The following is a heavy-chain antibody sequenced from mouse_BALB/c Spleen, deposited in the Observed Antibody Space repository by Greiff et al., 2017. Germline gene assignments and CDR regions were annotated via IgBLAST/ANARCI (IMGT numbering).Heavy chain of an antibody. D-gene: IGHD1-1*01. CDR3: AREGPTTAWFAY. CDR1: GDSITSGY. Sequence: EVMLVESGPSLVKPSQTLSLTCSVTGDSITSGYWNWIRKFPGNKLEYMGYISYSGSTYYNPSLKSRISITRDTSKNQYYLQLNSVTTEDTATYYCAREGPTTAWFAYWGQGTLVTVSA. J-gene: IGHJ3*01. V-gene: IGHV3-8*02. CDR2: ISYSGST.